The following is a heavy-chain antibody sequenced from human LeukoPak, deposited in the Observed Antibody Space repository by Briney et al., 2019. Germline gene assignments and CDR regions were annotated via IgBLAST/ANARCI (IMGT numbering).Heavy chain of an antibody. CDR3: AKDRGGYSYAADY. Sequence: GGSLRLSCAASGFTVSSNYMSWVRQAPGKGLEWVSLISGDGGSTYYADSVKGRFTISRDNSKNSLYLQMNSLTTEDTALYYCAKDRGGYSYAADYWGQGTLVTVSS. D-gene: IGHD5-18*01. CDR1: GFTVSSNY. J-gene: IGHJ4*02. CDR2: ISGDGGST. V-gene: IGHV3-43*02.